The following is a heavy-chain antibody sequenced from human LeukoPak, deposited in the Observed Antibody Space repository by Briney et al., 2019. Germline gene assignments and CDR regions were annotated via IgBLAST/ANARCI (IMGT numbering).Heavy chain of an antibody. J-gene: IGHJ4*02. CDR3: AKGGEPAAVGTYYFDY. CDR2: ISYDGGNK. CDR1: GFTFSNYG. D-gene: IGHD6-13*01. V-gene: IGHV3-30*18. Sequence: GRSLRLSCATSGFTFSNYGIHWVRQAPGKGLEWLAVISYDGGNKYYADSVKGRFTISRDNSKKTLYLQINSLRAEDTAVYYCAKGGEPAAVGTYYFDYWGQGTLVTVSS.